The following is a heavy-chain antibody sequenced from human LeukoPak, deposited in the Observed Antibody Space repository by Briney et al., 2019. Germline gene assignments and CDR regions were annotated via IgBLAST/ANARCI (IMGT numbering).Heavy chain of an antibody. Sequence: GGSLRLSCAASGFTFSSYSMNWVRQAPGKGLEWVSYISSSSSTIYYADSVKGRFTISRDNAKNSLYLQMNSLRAEDTAVYYCAGDIAVAGPDYWGQGTLVTVSS. V-gene: IGHV3-48*01. D-gene: IGHD6-19*01. CDR1: GFTFSSYS. J-gene: IGHJ4*02. CDR2: ISSSSSTI. CDR3: AGDIAVAGPDY.